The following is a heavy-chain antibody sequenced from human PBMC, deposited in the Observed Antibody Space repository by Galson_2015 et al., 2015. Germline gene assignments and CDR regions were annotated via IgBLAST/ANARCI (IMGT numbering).Heavy chain of an antibody. V-gene: IGHV3-23*01. J-gene: IGHJ5*02. CDR3: AKGVAYSSGWYDNWFDP. CDR1: GFTFSSYA. CDR2: ISGSGGST. D-gene: IGHD6-19*01. Sequence: SLRLSCAASGFTFSSYAMSWVRQAPGKGLEWVSAISGSGGSTYYADSVKGRFTISRDNSKNTLYLQMNSLRAEDTAVYYCAKGVAYSSGWYDNWFDPWGQGTLVTVSS.